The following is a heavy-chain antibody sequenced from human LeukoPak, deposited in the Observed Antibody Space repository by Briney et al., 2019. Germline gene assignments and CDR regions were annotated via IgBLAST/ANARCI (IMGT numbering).Heavy chain of an antibody. CDR3: ARDLLGYSGSYPD. CDR1: GYTFTGYY. D-gene: IGHD1-26*01. CDR2: INPNSGGT. Sequence: GASVKVSCKAFGYTFTGYYMHWVRQAPGQGLEWMGWINPNSGGTNYAQKFQGRVTMTRDTSISTAYMELSRLRSDDTAVYYCARDLLGYSGSYPDWGQGTLVTVSS. V-gene: IGHV1-2*02. J-gene: IGHJ4*02.